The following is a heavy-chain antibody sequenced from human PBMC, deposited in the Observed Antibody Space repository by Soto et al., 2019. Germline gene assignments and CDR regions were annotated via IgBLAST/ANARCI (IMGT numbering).Heavy chain of an antibody. D-gene: IGHD2-21*02. CDR1: GDSINRGGYY. CDR3: ARGGVVVTAPRFDY. J-gene: IGHJ4*02. CDR2: VYYTGTT. V-gene: IGHV4-31*03. Sequence: QVQLQESGPGLVKASQTLSVTCTVSGDSINRGGYYWIWIRQFPGKGLEWIGSVYYTGTTSYNPSLESRAANAVDTSMRHFSLKLSSVTAADTAVYYCARGGVVVTAPRFDYWGQGTLVTVSS.